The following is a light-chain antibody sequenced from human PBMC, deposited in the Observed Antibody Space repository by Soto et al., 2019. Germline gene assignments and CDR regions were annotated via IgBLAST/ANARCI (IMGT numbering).Light chain of an antibody. CDR1: QTVSSY. J-gene: IGKJ5*01. CDR2: ATS. CDR3: QQSFTTPS. V-gene: IGKV1-39*01. Sequence: DIQMTQSPSYLSASVXTRVNHPCRASQTVSSYLNWYQQKPGTVPKLLIYATSNLQSGVPSRFSGRGFGTDFTLTISSLQPEDFATYYCQQSFTTPSFGQGTRLEIK.